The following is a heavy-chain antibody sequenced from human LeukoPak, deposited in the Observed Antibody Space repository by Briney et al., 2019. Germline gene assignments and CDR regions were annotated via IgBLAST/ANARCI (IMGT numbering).Heavy chain of an antibody. Sequence: GGSLRLSCAASGFTFRNYAMSWVRQAPGKGLEWVSAISDGGTSSFYADSVKGRFTISRDNSYNTLYLQMNTLRAEDTAIYYCAKDRGKAAAGWLDPWGQGTLVTVSS. CDR1: GFTFRNYA. D-gene: IGHD6-13*01. CDR2: ISDGGTSS. CDR3: AKDRGKAAAGWLDP. J-gene: IGHJ5*02. V-gene: IGHV3-23*01.